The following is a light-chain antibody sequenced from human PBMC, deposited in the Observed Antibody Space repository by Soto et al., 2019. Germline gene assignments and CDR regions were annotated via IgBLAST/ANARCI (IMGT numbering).Light chain of an antibody. CDR1: QSVSSSY. V-gene: IGKV3-20*01. J-gene: IGKJ5*01. Sequence: EIVLTQSPGTLSLSPGERATVPCRASQSVSSSYLAWYQQKPGQAPRLLIYGASNRATGIPDRFSGSGSGTEFTLTISSLQSEDFAVYYCQQYNNWPPLITFGQGTRLEIK. CDR2: GAS. CDR3: QQYNNWPPLIT.